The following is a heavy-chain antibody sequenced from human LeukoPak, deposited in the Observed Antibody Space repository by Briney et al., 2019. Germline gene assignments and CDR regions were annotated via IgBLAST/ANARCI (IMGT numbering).Heavy chain of an antibody. CDR2: INHSGST. D-gene: IGHD6-13*01. V-gene: IGHV4-34*01. Sequence: PSETLSLTCAVYGGSFSGYYWSWIRQPPGKGLEWIGKINHSGSTNYNPSLKSRVTISVDTSKNQFSLKLSSVTAADTAVYYCARMTVGIAPDGKPMDVWGKGTTVTVSS. CDR3: ARMTVGIAPDGKPMDV. CDR1: GGSFSGYY. J-gene: IGHJ6*03.